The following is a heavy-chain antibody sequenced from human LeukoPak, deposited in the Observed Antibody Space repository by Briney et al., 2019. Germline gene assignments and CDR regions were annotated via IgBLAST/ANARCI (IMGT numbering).Heavy chain of an antibody. CDR1: GYTFTSYG. D-gene: IGHD3-22*01. CDR2: ISAYNGNT. Sequence: GASVKVSCKASGYTFTSYGISWVRQAPGQGLEWMGWISAYNGNTNYAQKFQGRVTMTRDTSTSTVYMELSSLRSEDTAVYYCAKDLNYYDSSGYSYYFDYWGQGTLVTVSS. J-gene: IGHJ4*02. CDR3: AKDLNYYDSSGYSYYFDY. V-gene: IGHV1-18*01.